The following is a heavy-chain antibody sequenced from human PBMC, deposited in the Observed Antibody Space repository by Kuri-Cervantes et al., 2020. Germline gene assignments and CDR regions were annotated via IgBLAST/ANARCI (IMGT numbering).Heavy chain of an antibody. CDR3: AKETAAGNYYYYYMDV. V-gene: IGHV3-9*01. CDR1: GFTFDDYA. CDR2: ISWNSGSI. J-gene: IGHJ6*03. D-gene: IGHD6-13*01. Sequence: GGSLRLSCAASGFTFDDYAMHWVRQAPGKGLEWVSGISWNSGSIGYADSVKGRFTISRDNAKNSLYLQMNSLRAEDTALYYCAKETAAGNYYYYYMDVWGKGTTVTVSS.